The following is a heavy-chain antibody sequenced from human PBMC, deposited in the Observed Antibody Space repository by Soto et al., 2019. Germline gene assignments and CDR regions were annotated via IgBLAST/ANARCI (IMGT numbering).Heavy chain of an antibody. J-gene: IGHJ4*02. CDR3: ARAAGSNDFWSGYYPFDY. CDR1: GGSISSYY. V-gene: IGHV4-59*01. D-gene: IGHD3-3*01. Sequence: PSETLSLTCTVSGGSISSYYWSWIRQPPGKGLEWIGYIYYSGSTNYNPSLKSRVTISVDTSKSQFSLKLSSVTAADTAVYYCARAAGSNDFWSGYYPFDYWGQGTLVTVSS. CDR2: IYYSGST.